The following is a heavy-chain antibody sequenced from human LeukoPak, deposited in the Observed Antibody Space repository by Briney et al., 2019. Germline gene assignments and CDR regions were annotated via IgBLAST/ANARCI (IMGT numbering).Heavy chain of an antibody. V-gene: IGHV4-59*01. CDR3: ARYYDSSGPAIAFDI. CDR1: GGSISSYY. CDR2: IYYSGST. D-gene: IGHD3-22*01. J-gene: IGHJ3*02. Sequence: PSETLSLTCTVSGGSISSYYWSWIRQPPGKGLEWIGYIYYSGSTNYNPSLKSRVTISVDTSKNQFSLKLSSVTAADTAVYYCARYYDSSGPAIAFDIWGQGTMVTVSS.